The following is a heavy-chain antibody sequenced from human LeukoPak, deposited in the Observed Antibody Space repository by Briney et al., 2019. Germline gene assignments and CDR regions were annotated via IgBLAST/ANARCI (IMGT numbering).Heavy chain of an antibody. CDR2: ISGSGGST. D-gene: IGHD4-11*01. CDR3: AKAAYSNPYYYYYYMDV. CDR1: GFTFSSYA. J-gene: IGHJ6*03. V-gene: IGHV3-23*01. Sequence: PGGSLRLSCAASGFTFSSYAMSWVRQAPGKGLEWVPAISGSGGSTYYADSVKGRFTISRDNSKNTLYLQMNSLRAEDTAVYYCAKAAYSNPYYYYYYMDVWGKGTTVTVSS.